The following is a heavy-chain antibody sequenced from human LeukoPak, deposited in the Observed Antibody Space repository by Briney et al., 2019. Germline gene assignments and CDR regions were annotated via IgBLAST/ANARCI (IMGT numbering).Heavy chain of an antibody. D-gene: IGHD1-26*01. CDR3: AKVHLDEWELPTTYYFDY. Sequence: GGSLRLSCAASGFTFSSYAMSWVRQAPGKGLEWVSAISGSGGSTYYADSVKGRFTISRDNSKNTLYLQMNNLRAEDTAVYYCAKVHLDEWELPTTYYFDYWGQGTLVTVSS. CDR1: GFTFSSYA. CDR2: ISGSGGST. J-gene: IGHJ4*02. V-gene: IGHV3-23*01.